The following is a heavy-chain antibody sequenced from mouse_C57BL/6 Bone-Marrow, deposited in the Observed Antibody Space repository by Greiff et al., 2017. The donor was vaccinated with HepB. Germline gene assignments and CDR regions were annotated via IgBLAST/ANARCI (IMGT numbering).Heavy chain of an antibody. CDR1: GYTFTSYG. J-gene: IGHJ1*03. Sequence: QVHVKQSGAELARPGASVKLSCKASGYTFTSYGISWVKQRTGQGLEWIGEIYPRSGNTYYNEKFKGKATLTADKSSSTAYMELRSLTSEDSAVYFCARQRGGYFYWYFDVWGTGTTVTVSS. CDR2: IYPRSGNT. D-gene: IGHD2-3*01. V-gene: IGHV1-81*01. CDR3: ARQRGGYFYWYFDV.